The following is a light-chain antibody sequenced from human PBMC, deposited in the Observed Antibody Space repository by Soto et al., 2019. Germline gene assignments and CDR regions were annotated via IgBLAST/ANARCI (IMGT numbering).Light chain of an antibody. CDR3: QEYGSSTMYT. J-gene: IGKJ2*01. V-gene: IGKV3-20*01. CDR2: GAS. Sequence: IVLTQSPGTLSLSPGERATLSCRASQSVNSNYLAWYQQKSGQAPRLLIYGASSRATGIPDRFSGRGSGTDFTLTISSLEPEDFAVYYCQEYGSSTMYTFGQGTKLEIK. CDR1: QSVNSNY.